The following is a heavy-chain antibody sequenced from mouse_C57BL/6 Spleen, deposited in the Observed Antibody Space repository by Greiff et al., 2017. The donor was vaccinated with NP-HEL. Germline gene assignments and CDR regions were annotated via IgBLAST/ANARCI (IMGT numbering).Heavy chain of an antibody. J-gene: IGHJ2*01. CDR2: INYDGSST. V-gene: IGHV5-16*01. CDR3: AREYYGRDYFDY. CDR1: GFTFRDYY. D-gene: IGHD1-1*01. Sequence: DVKLVESEGGLVQPGSSMKLSCTASGFTFRDYYMAWVRQVPEKGLEWVANINYDGSSTYYLDSLKSRFIISRDNAKNILYLQMSSLKSEDTATYYGAREYYGRDYFDYWGQGTTLTVSS.